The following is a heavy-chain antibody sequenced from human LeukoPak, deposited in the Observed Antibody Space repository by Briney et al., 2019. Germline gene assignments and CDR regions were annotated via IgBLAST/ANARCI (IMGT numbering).Heavy chain of an antibody. V-gene: IGHV4-59*10. CDR2: IYTSGST. D-gene: IGHD3-10*01. J-gene: IGHJ6*03. CDR1: GGSFSSYY. Sequence: SETLSLTCAVYGGSFSSYYWSWIRQPAGKGLEWIGRIYTSGSTNYNPSLKSRVTMSVDTSKSQLSLKLSSVTAADTAVYYCARVRESWFEEAEPIYYMDVWGKGTTVTISS. CDR3: ARVRESWFEEAEPIYYMDV.